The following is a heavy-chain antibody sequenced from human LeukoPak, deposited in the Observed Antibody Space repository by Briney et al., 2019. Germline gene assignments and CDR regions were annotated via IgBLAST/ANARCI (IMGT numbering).Heavy chain of an antibody. V-gene: IGHV1-46*01. CDR2: INPSGGIT. CDR3: ARGVSMGRGGITSRPPHYFDY. CDR1: GYTFTTYY. Sequence: ASVKVSCKASGYTFTTYYMHWVRQAPGQGLEWMRKINPSGGITWYSQKFEDRVTMTRDTSTSTVYMELSSLRSDDTAVYYCARGVSMGRGGITSRPPHYFDYWGQGTLVTVSS. J-gene: IGHJ4*02. D-gene: IGHD3-10*01.